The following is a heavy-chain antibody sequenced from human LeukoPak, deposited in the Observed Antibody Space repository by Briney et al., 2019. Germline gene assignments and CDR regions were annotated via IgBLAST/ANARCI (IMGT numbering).Heavy chain of an antibody. D-gene: IGHD6-19*01. Sequence: PGGSLRLSCAVSGLTFSSSWMDWVRQAPGKGLEWVAVISYDGSNKYYADSVKGRFTISRDNSKNTLYLQMNSLRAEDTAVYYCARSKLNLAVAGRFDYWGQXTLVTVSS. CDR1: GLTFSSSW. J-gene: IGHJ4*02. CDR3: ARSKLNLAVAGRFDY. V-gene: IGHV3-30-3*01. CDR2: ISYDGSNK.